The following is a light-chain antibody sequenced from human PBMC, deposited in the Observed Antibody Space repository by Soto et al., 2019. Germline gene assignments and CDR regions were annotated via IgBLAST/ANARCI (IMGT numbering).Light chain of an antibody. Sequence: AIRMTQSPSSLSAYTGDRVTVTCRASQGINSYLAWYQQKPGKAPNLLIYAASTLQSGVPSRFSGSGSGTDFTLTISRLQSEDFATYYCQQYYSFPFTFGPGTKVDIK. V-gene: IGKV1-8*01. CDR1: QGINSY. CDR3: QQYYSFPFT. J-gene: IGKJ3*01. CDR2: AAS.